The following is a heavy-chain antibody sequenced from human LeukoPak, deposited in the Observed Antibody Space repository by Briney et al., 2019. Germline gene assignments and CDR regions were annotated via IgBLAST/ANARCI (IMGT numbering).Heavy chain of an antibody. V-gene: IGHV3-43*02. CDR2: ISGNGENT. J-gene: IGHJ4*02. D-gene: IGHD6-13*01. Sequence: SGGSLRLSCTASGFTFDDYAMHWVRQTPGKGLEWVSLISGNGENTYYADSVKGRFTISRDTSKNSLYLQMNSLRAEDTAIYYCARLRAAQTYDCWGQGTLVTVSS. CDR1: GFTFDDYA. CDR3: ARLRAAQTYDC.